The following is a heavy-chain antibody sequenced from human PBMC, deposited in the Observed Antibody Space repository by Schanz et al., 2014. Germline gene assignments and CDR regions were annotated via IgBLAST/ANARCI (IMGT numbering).Heavy chain of an antibody. J-gene: IGHJ5*02. CDR2: IKKDGSEK. V-gene: IGHV3-7*01. D-gene: IGHD3-10*01. Sequence: EVQLLESGGGVVQPGKSLRLSCATSGFIFRSFGIHWVRQDPGKGLVWVANIKKDGSEKYYVDSVKGRFTISRDNAKNSLFLQMNSLRAEDTAVYYCARPALWFGDNCFDPWGQGTLVTVSS. CDR3: ARPALWFGDNCFDP. CDR1: GFIFRSFG.